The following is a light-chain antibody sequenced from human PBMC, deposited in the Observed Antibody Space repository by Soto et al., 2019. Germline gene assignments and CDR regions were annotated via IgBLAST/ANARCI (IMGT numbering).Light chain of an antibody. CDR1: QSISTW. CDR2: KAS. J-gene: IGKJ4*01. CDR3: QQYNSYSRLT. Sequence: DIQVTQSPSTLSASVGDRVTITCRVSQSISTWLAWYQQKPGKAPTLLIYKASFLESGVPSRFSGSGSGTEFTLTISSLQPDDFATYYCQQYNSYSRLTFGGGSKVDIK. V-gene: IGKV1-5*03.